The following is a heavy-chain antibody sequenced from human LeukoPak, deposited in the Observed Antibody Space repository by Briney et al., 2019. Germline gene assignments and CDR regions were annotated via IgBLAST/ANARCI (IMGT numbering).Heavy chain of an antibody. CDR1: GFTFSGSA. V-gene: IGHV3-73*01. CDR3: ASTFVGSIVVVNDY. CDR2: IRSKANSYAT. D-gene: IGHD3-22*01. J-gene: IGHJ4*02. Sequence: GGSLRLSCAASGFTFSGSAMHWVRQASGKGLEWVGRIRSKANSYATAYAASVKGRFTISRDDSKNTAYLQMNSLKTEDTAVYYCASTFVGSIVVVNDYWGQGTLVTVSS.